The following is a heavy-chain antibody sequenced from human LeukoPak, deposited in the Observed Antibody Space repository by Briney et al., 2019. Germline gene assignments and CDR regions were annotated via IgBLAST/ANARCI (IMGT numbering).Heavy chain of an antibody. D-gene: IGHD7-27*01. V-gene: IGHV3-30-3*01. CDR2: ISYDGSNK. Sequence: GGSLRLSCAASGFTFSSYAMHWVRQAPGKGLEWVAVISYDGSNKYYADSVKGRFTISRDNSKNTLYLQMNSLRAEDTAVYYCARDFAWGSGGAPIDDNWLGPWGQGTLVTVSS. J-gene: IGHJ5*02. CDR3: ARDFAWGSGGAPIDDNWLGP. CDR1: GFTFSSYA.